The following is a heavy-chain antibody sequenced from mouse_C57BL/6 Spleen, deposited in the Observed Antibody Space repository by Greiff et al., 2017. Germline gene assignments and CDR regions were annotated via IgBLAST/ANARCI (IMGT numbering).Heavy chain of an antibody. CDR2: ISSGSSTI. J-gene: IGHJ1*03. V-gene: IGHV5-17*01. CDR1: GFTFSDYG. CDR3: ARPPTTVVATGGYFDV. D-gene: IGHD1-1*01. Sequence: EVMLVESGGGLVKPGGSLKLSCAASGFTFSDYGMHWVRQAPEKGLEWVAYISSGSSTIYYADTVKGRFPISRDNAKNTLFLQMTSLRSEDTAMYYCARPPTTVVATGGYFDVWGTGTTVTVSS.